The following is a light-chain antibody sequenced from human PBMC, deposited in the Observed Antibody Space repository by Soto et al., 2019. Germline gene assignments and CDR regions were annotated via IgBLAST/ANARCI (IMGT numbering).Light chain of an antibody. CDR3: AACDASMNGVV. CDR1: SSNIGSNT. Sequence: QSVLTQPPSASGTPGQRVTISCSGSSSNIGSNTVNCYQQLPGTAPKLLIYSNNQRPSGVPARFSASKYGASASLAISGLQSEEDADYYCAACDASMNGVVFGGGTKLTVL. CDR2: SNN. J-gene: IGLJ2*01. V-gene: IGLV1-44*01.